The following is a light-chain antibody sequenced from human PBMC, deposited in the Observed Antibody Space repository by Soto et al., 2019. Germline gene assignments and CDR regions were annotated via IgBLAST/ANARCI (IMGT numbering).Light chain of an antibody. Sequence: QSALTQTASVSGSPGQSITISCTGTSGDVGGYNYVAWYQQHPGKAPKLMIYDVTSRPSGVSYRFSGSKSGNTASLTISGLQAEDEADYYCSSYTSSSTVVFGGGTKLTVL. J-gene: IGLJ3*02. CDR1: SGDVGGYNY. CDR3: SSYTSSSTVV. CDR2: DVT. V-gene: IGLV2-14*03.